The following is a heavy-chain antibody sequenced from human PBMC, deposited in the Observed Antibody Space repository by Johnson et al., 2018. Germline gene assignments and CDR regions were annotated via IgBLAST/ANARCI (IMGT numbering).Heavy chain of an antibody. J-gene: IGHJ3*02. CDR3: AGETGYSGMHAFDI. CDR2: INPSGGRP. Sequence: QVQLVQSGAEVKKPGASVKVSCKTSGYTFTTYYIHWVRLAPGQGLEWMGIINPSGGRPSYAQKFQGRVTMTRDTSTSTVYMELSSRGSEDTAVYYWAGETGYSGMHAFDIWGQGTMVTVSS. D-gene: IGHD3-10*01. V-gene: IGHV1-46*01. CDR1: GYTFTTYY.